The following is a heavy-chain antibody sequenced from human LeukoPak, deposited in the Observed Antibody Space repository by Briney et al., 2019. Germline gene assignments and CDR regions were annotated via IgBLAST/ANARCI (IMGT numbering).Heavy chain of an antibody. D-gene: IGHD6-13*01. CDR1: GYTFTSYG. J-gene: IGHJ4*02. V-gene: IGHV1-18*01. CDR3: ARTPEGSSWYAASPRYFDY. Sequence: ASVKVSCKASGYTFTSYGISCVRQAPGQGLEWMGWISAYNGNTNYAQKLQGRVTMTTDTSTSTAYMELRSLRSDDTAVYYCARTPEGSSWYAASPRYFDYWGQGTLVTVSS. CDR2: ISAYNGNT.